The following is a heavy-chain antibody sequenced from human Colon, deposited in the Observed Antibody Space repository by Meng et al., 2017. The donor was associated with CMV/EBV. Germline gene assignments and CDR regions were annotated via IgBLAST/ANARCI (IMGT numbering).Heavy chain of an antibody. CDR1: GGSFNAYY. J-gene: IGHJ4*02. V-gene: IGHV4-34*01. D-gene: IGHD3-3*01. CDR3: ARGRNGWLLPLDS. Sequence: VQLQQGGAGLLKPSEPLSLTCAISGGSFNAYYLTWIRQSPGKGLEWIGELNHSGSTNYNPSLKSRVTISIDTSKRHFSLRLTSVTAADTAVYYCARGRNGWLLPLDSWGQGTLVTASS. CDR2: LNHSGST.